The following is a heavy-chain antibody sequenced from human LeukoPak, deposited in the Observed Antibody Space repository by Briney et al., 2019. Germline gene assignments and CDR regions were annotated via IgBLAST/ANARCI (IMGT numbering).Heavy chain of an antibody. J-gene: IGHJ4*02. Sequence: PSETLSLTCAVYGGSFSGYYWSWIRQPPGKGLEWIGEINHSGSTNYNPSLKSRVTVSVDTSKNQFSLKLSSVTAADTAVYYRALYGDYVDYWGQGTLVTVSS. V-gene: IGHV4-34*01. CDR3: ALYGDYVDY. D-gene: IGHD4-17*01. CDR1: GGSFSGYY. CDR2: INHSGST.